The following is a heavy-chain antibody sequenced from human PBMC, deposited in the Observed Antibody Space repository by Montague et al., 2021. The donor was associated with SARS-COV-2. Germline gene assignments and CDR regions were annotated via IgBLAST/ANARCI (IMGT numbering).Heavy chain of an antibody. CDR1: GSSFSGYY. CDR2: INHGGST. CDR3: ARLRDGVVPSPILGVGPFYSYYYMYV. J-gene: IGHJ6*03. V-gene: IGHV4-34*01. D-gene: IGHD3-10*01. Sequence: SETLSLTCAVHGSSFSGYYRNWIRQSPGKGLEWIGEINHGGSTKFSPSLKGRLTISTDTSKNQFSLKLTSVAAADTAVYYCARLRDGVVPSPILGVGPFYSYYYMYVWGRGTPVTVSS.